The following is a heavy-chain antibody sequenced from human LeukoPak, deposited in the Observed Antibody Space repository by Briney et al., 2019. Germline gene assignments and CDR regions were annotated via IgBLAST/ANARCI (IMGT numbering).Heavy chain of an antibody. D-gene: IGHD3-10*01. CDR3: ARDRGRVDAFDV. Sequence: GGSLRLSCAASGFTFDDYDMSWVRQAPGKGLEWVSAINWNGVSTNYADSMKGRFTISRDNAKNSLYLQMSSLRAEDTALYYCARDRGRVDAFDVWGQGTMVTVSS. CDR2: INWNGVST. CDR1: GFTFDDYD. J-gene: IGHJ3*01. V-gene: IGHV3-20*04.